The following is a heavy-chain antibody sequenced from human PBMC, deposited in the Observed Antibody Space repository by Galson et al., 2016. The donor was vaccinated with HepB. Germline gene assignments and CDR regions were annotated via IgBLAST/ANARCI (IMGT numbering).Heavy chain of an antibody. CDR3: ARAAVVPGARMLFDP. CDR2: IYHTGTS. V-gene: IGHV4-4*02. D-gene: IGHD2-2*01. Sequence: SETLSLTCAVSGASINASNWWTWVRQAPGKGLEWIGEIYHTGTSNNNPFLMSLLTMSLANSRTLFSLNLNSVTAADTAVYYCARAAVVPGARMLFDPWGQGILVTVSS. J-gene: IGHJ5*02. CDR1: GASINASNW.